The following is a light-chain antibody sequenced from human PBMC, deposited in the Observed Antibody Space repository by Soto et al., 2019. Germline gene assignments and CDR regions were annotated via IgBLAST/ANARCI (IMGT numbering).Light chain of an antibody. Sequence: IQMTQPPSSLSASFGDRVSITCRASQSIGTFLNWYQQKPGEAPNLLIHTSFTLYSGVPSRFSGTGSGTDFTLTISSLQPEDFATYFCQQAFSAEWTFGQGTKVDI. CDR2: TSF. J-gene: IGKJ1*01. CDR3: QQAFSAEWT. CDR1: QSIGTF. V-gene: IGKV1-39*01.